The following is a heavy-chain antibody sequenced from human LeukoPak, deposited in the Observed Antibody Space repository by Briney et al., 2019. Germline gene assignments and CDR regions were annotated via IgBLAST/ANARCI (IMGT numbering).Heavy chain of an antibody. CDR2: IYHSGST. Sequence: SETLSLTCTVSGDSISSYYWSWIRQPQGPGLEWIGYIYHSGSTNYNPSLKSRVTISADTSKDQFSLKLASVTAADTAVYYCATGYSSTWYYFDYWGQGTLVTVSS. V-gene: IGHV4-59*01. CDR1: GDSISSYY. J-gene: IGHJ4*02. CDR3: ATGYSSTWYYFDY. D-gene: IGHD6-13*01.